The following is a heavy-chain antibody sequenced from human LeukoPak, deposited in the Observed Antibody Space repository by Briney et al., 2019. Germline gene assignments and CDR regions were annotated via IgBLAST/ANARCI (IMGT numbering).Heavy chain of an antibody. V-gene: IGHV4-39*07. CDR3: ARNFYASSGYYLDDFYFDF. CDR1: GASIISDTYY. CDR2: IYYSGST. Sequence: SETLSLTCTVSGASIISDTYYWGWIRQPPGKGLEWIGSIYYSGSTYYSPSLKSQVTMSVDTSTNQFSLKLISVTAADTALYYCARNFYASSGYYLDDFYFDFWGQGTLVTVSS. J-gene: IGHJ4*02. D-gene: IGHD3-22*01.